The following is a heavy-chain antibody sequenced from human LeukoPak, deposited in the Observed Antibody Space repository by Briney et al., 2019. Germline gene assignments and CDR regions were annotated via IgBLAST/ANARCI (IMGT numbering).Heavy chain of an antibody. Sequence: GGSLRLSCVAPGFTFSSRDWMTWVRQAPGKGLEWVANIKPDGSEKNYVDSVKGRFTISRDNAKSSLYLQMNSLRVEDTAVYYCARDPSAGSESWGQGTLVIVSS. V-gene: IGHV3-7*01. CDR3: ARDPSAGSES. CDR2: IKPDGSEK. CDR1: GFTFSSRDW. D-gene: IGHD6-25*01. J-gene: IGHJ4*02.